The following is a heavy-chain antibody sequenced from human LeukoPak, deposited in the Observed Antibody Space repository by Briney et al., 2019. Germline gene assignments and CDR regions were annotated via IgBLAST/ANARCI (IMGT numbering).Heavy chain of an antibody. D-gene: IGHD3-10*01. CDR1: GGSISSGDYY. J-gene: IGHJ4*02. Sequence: PSETLSLTCTVPGGSISSGDYYWSWIRQPPGKGLEWIGYIYYSGSTYYNPSLKSRVTISVDTSKNQFSLKLSSVTAADTAVYYCARDPSTYYYGSGSPSYYFDYWGQGTLVTVSS. CDR3: ARDPSTYYYGSGSPSYYFDY. CDR2: IYYSGST. V-gene: IGHV4-30-4*01.